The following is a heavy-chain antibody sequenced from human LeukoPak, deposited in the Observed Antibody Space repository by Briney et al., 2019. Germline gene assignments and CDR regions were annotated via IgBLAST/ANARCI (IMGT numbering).Heavy chain of an antibody. Sequence: ASVKVSCKASGYTFTGYYMHWVRQAPGQGLEWMGWINPNSGGTNYAQKFQGRVTMTRDTSISTAYMELSRLRSDDTAVHYCARGVVVVAAIDYWGQGTLVTVSS. CDR3: ARGVVVVAAIDY. D-gene: IGHD2-15*01. CDR1: GYTFTGYY. J-gene: IGHJ4*02. CDR2: INPNSGGT. V-gene: IGHV1-2*02.